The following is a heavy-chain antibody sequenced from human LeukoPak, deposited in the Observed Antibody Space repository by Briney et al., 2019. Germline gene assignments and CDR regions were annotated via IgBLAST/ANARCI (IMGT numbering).Heavy chain of an antibody. D-gene: IGHD3-10*01. Sequence: PGRSLRLSCAASGFTFSSYAMHWVRQAPGKGLEWVAVISYDGSNKYYADSVKGRFTISRDNSKNTLYLQMNSLRAEDTAVYYCARDGYGSFGVDYWGQGTLVTVSS. CDR1: GFTFSSYA. CDR2: ISYDGSNK. J-gene: IGHJ4*02. V-gene: IGHV3-30-3*01. CDR3: ARDGYGSFGVDY.